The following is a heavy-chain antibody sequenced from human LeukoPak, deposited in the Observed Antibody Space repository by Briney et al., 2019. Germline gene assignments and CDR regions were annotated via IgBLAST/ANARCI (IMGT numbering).Heavy chain of an antibody. J-gene: IGHJ2*01. CDR2: IRIKPDGGTP. D-gene: IGHD6-19*01. Sequence: GGSPRLSCATSGFTFTTYWMNWVRQAPGKGLEWVGFIRIKPDGGTPEYAASVKGRFTISRDDSKSIAYLQMNSLKTEDTAVYFCTRDPVYWQWVSTGNFDLWGRGTRVTVSS. V-gene: IGHV3-49*04. CDR3: TRDPVYWQWVSTGNFDL. CDR1: GFTFTTYW.